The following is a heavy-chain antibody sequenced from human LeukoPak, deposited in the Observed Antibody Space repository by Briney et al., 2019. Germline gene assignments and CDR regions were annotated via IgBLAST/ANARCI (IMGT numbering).Heavy chain of an antibody. CDR1: GGSISSSSYY. J-gene: IGHJ5*02. D-gene: IGHD3-10*01. Sequence: SETLSLTCTVSGGSISSSSYYWGWIRQPPGKGLEWIGSIYYSGSTYYNPSLKSRVTISVDTSKNQFSLKLSSVTAADTAVYYCARGDYYYGSGSYFLWFDPWGQGTLVTVSS. CDR3: ARGDYYYGSGSYFLWFDP. V-gene: IGHV4-39*07. CDR2: IYYSGST.